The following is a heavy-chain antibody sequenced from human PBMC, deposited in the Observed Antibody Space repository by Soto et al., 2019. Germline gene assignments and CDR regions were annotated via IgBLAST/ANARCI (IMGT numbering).Heavy chain of an antibody. CDR2: LSGSGDKT. J-gene: IGHJ5*02. D-gene: IGHD2-15*01. V-gene: IGHV3-23*01. Sequence: EVQLLESGGGLVQPGGSLRLSCVASGFTFSSYAMSWVRQAPGKGLEWVSGLSGSGDKTHYADSVKGRFTISRDNSKNTVYLQMNSLRDEDTAIYYCAKRAVVAAATDWFDPWGQGTLVTVSS. CDR1: GFTFSSYA. CDR3: AKRAVVAAATDWFDP.